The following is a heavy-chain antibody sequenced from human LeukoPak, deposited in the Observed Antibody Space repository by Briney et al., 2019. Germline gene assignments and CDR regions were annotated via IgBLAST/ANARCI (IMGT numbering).Heavy chain of an antibody. D-gene: IGHD4-17*01. CDR3: ATLDTGVTTGDY. CDR2: INPDGRDE. J-gene: IGHJ4*02. V-gene: IGHV3-7*01. Sequence: PGGSLRLSCAASGFTFRSYWMSRVRQAPGKGLEWVANINPDGRDEYYVDSVKGRFTLSRDNAKNSLYLQMNSLRAEDSAVYYCATLDTGVTTGDYWGQGTLVTVSS. CDR1: GFTFRSYW.